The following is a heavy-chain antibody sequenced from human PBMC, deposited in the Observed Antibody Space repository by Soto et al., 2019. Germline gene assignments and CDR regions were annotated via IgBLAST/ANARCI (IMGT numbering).Heavy chain of an antibody. CDR1: GFTFSSDW. CDR3: ASTVVTGY. D-gene: IGHD2-15*01. CDR2: INSDGSST. V-gene: IGHV3-74*01. J-gene: IGHJ4*02. Sequence: EVQLVESGGGLVQPGGSLRLSCAVSGFTFSSDWMHWVRQAPGKGLVWVSRINSDGSSTSYADSVKGRFTISRDNAKNTLYLHMNSLSAEDKAVYYCASTVVTGYWGQGTLVTVSS.